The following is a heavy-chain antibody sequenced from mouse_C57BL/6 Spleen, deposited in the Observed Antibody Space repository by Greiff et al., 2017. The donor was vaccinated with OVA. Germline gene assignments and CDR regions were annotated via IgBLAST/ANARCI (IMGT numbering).Heavy chain of an antibody. CDR2: IDPSDSYT. CDR3: ARTVVATEYFDV. V-gene: IGHV1-69*01. Sequence: QVQLQQPGAELVMPGASVKLSCKASGYTFTSYWMHWVKQRPGQGLEWIGEIDPSDSYTNYNQKFKGKSTLTVDKSSSTAYMQLSSLTSEDSAVYYSARTVVATEYFDVWGTGTTVTVSS. J-gene: IGHJ1*03. CDR1: GYTFTSYW. D-gene: IGHD1-1*01.